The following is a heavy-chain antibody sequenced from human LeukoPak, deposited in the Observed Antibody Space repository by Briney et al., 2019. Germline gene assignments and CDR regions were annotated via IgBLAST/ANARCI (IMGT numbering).Heavy chain of an antibody. J-gene: IGHJ4*02. CDR2: IRSKAYGGTT. Sequence: GGSLRLSCTASGFTFGDYAVTWVSQPPGKGLEWVGFIRSKAYGGTTEYAASVKGRFTISRDDSKSIAYLQMNSLKTEDTAVYYCTRDLYYYDRSGPFDYWGQGTLVTVAS. CDR3: TRDLYYYDRSGPFDY. D-gene: IGHD3-22*01. V-gene: IGHV3-49*04. CDR1: GFTFGDYA.